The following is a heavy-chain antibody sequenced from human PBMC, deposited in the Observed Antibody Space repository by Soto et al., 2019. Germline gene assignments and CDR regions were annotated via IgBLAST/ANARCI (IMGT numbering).Heavy chain of an antibody. CDR2: ISYDGSNK. V-gene: IGHV3-30*18. CDR3: AKESTVRPTATMGYFDY. CDR1: GFTFSSYG. J-gene: IGHJ4*02. D-gene: IGHD5-12*01. Sequence: QVQLVESGGGVVQPGRSLRLSCAASGFTFSSYGMHWVRQAPGKGLEWVAVISYDGSNKYYADSVKGRFTISRDNSKNTLYLQMNSLRAEDTAVYYCAKESTVRPTATMGYFDYWGQGTLVTVSS.